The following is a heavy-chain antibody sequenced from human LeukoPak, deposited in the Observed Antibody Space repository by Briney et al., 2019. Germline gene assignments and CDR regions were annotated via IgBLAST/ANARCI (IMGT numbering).Heavy chain of an antibody. CDR3: ARASLWFGELFSDAFDI. D-gene: IGHD3-10*01. Sequence: ASVKVXCKASXYTXTXYYVHXXRXXPGQGLEWMGIINPXSGTTSYTQKFQGRVSMTRDTSTSTFYMQLSSLRSEDTAVYYCARASLWFGELFSDAFDIWGQGTMVTVSS. J-gene: IGHJ3*02. V-gene: IGHV1-46*01. CDR1: XYTXTXYY. CDR2: INPXSGTT.